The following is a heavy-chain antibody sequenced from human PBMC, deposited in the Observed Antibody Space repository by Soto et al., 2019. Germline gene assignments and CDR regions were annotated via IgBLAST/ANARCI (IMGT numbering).Heavy chain of an antibody. V-gene: IGHV4-59*01. Sequence: SETLSLTCTVSGGSISSYYWSWIRQPPGKGLEWIGYIYYSGSTNYNPSLKSRVTISVDTSKNQFSLKLSSVTAADTAVYYCARDGRYCSGGSCLEDYYYFMDFRGKGTSVTVSS. D-gene: IGHD2-15*01. CDR1: GGSISSYY. CDR2: IYYSGST. CDR3: ARDGRYCSGGSCLEDYYYFMDF. J-gene: IGHJ6*03.